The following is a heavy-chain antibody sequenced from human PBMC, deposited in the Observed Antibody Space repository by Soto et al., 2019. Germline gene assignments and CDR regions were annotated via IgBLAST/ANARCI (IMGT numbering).Heavy chain of an antibody. Sequence: QVQLVESGGGVVQPGRSLRLSCAASGFIFSSYAMHWVRQAPGKGLEWVAVISYDGRNKYYADSVKGRFTISRDNSKNTLYLQMNSLRVEDTAVYYCAKELQRSFDYWGQGTLVTGSS. V-gene: IGHV3-30-3*02. CDR1: GFIFSSYA. J-gene: IGHJ4*02. CDR2: ISYDGRNK. CDR3: AKELQRSFDY. D-gene: IGHD2-21*02.